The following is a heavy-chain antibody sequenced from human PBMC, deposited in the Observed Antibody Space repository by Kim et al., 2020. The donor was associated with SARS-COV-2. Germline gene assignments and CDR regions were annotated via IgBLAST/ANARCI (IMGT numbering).Heavy chain of an antibody. CDR3: ARRPGEFDY. D-gene: IGHD7-27*01. Sequence: GRTNYNPSLKSRVTISVDKSKNQFSLKLSSVTAADTAVYYCARRPGEFDYWGQGTLVTVSS. J-gene: IGHJ4*02. CDR2: GRT. V-gene: IGHV4-61*05.